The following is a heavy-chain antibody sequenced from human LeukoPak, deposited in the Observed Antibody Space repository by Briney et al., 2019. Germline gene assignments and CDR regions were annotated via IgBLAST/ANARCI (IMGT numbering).Heavy chain of an antibody. J-gene: IGHJ6*03. CDR2: IYTSGST. Sequence: TSETLSLTCTVSGGSISSGSYYWSWIRQPAGKGLEWIGRIYTSGSTNYNPSLKSRVTISVDTSKNQFSLKLSSVTAADTAVYCCLGVRGRGYYYYMDVWGKGTTVTVSS. V-gene: IGHV4-61*02. CDR3: LGVRGRGYYYYMDV. D-gene: IGHD3-10*01. CDR1: GGSISSGSYY.